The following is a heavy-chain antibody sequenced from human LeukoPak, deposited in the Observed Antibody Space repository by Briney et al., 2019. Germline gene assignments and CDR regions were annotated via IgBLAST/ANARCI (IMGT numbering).Heavy chain of an antibody. D-gene: IGHD5-18*01. Sequence: GGSLRLSCAASGFTFSSYAMIWVRQAPGKGLEWVSAVRGSGDDTFYADSVQGRFTISRDNSRNTLYLQMNSLRAEDTALYYCAKVRGYSGALEYHFENWGQGTLVTVSS. V-gene: IGHV3-23*01. CDR1: GFTFSSYA. CDR3: AKVRGYSGALEYHFEN. J-gene: IGHJ4*02. CDR2: VRGSGDDT.